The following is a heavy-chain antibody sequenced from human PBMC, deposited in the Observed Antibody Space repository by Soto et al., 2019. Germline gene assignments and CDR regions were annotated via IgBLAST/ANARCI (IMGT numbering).Heavy chain of an antibody. CDR1: GFTFSSYS. D-gene: IGHD5-18*01. J-gene: IGHJ5*02. CDR2: ISSSSSYI. CDR3: ARGGEPATAMDRYNWFDP. V-gene: IGHV3-21*01. Sequence: EVQLVESGGGLVKPGGSLRLSCAASGFTFSSYSMNWVRQAPGKGLEWVSSISSSSSYIYYADSVKGRFTISRDNAKNSLYLQMNSLRAEDTAVYYCARGGEPATAMDRYNWFDPWGQGTLVTVSS.